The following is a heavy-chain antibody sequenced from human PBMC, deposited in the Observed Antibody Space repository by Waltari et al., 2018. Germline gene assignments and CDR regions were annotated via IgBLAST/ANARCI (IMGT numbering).Heavy chain of an antibody. CDR2: VYWNDDK. D-gene: IGHD2-15*01. CDR3: AHTRGAGCYECMDV. V-gene: IGHV2-5*01. Sequence: QITLKESGPTLVKPTQTLTLTCSFSGFSLSTTGVGVGWIRQPPGKALEWLALVYWNDDKRYSPSLQSRLTITKDTSKNHVVLTMTTMDPVDTATYYCAHTRGAGCYECMDVWGQGTTVTVSS. J-gene: IGHJ6*02. CDR1: GFSLSTTGVG.